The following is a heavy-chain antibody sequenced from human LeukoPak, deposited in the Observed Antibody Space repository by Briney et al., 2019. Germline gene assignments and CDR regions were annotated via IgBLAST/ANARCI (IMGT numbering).Heavy chain of an antibody. CDR1: GYTFTGYY. CDR3: ARDSQPYYDILTGNNWFDP. V-gene: IGHV1-2*02. D-gene: IGHD3-9*01. J-gene: IGHJ5*02. CDR2: INPNSGGT. Sequence: ASVKVSCKASGYTFTGYYMHWVRQAPGQGLEWMGWINPNSGGTNYAQKFQGRVTMTRDTSISTAYMELSRLRSDDTAVYYCARDSQPYYDILTGNNWFDPWGQGTLVTVSS.